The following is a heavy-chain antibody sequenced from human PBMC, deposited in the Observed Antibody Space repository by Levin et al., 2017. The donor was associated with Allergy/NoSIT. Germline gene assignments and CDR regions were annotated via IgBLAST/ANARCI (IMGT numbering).Heavy chain of an antibody. V-gene: IGHV4-4*07. J-gene: IGHJ5*02. CDR2: IYTSGST. CDR1: GGSISSYY. Sequence: SETLSLTCTVSGGSISSYYWSWIRQPAGKGLEWIGRIYTSGSTNYNPSLKSRVTMSVDTSKNQFSLKLSSVTAADTAVYYCARVEATTGYCSSTSCYTGWFDPWGQGTLVTVSS. D-gene: IGHD2-2*02. CDR3: ARVEATTGYCSSTSCYTGWFDP.